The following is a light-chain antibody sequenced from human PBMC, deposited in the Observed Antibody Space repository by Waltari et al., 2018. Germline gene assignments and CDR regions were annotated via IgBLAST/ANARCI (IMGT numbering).Light chain of an antibody. Sequence: SLSASTGDRVTITCRASQGISSYLAWYQQKPGKAPKLLIYAASTLQSGVPSRFSGSGSGTDFTLTISCLQSEDFATYYCQQYYSYPLTFGGGTKVEIK. V-gene: IGKV1-8*01. CDR2: AAS. J-gene: IGKJ4*01. CDR3: QQYYSYPLT. CDR1: QGISSY.